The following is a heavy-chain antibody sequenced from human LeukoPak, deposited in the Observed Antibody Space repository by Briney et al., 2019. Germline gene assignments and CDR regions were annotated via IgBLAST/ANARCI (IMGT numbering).Heavy chain of an antibody. J-gene: IGHJ4*02. Sequence: PGGSLRLSCAASGFTFSSYGMHWVRQAPGKGLEWVAVISYGGSNKYYADSVKGRFTISRDNSKNTLYLQMNSLRAEDTAVYYCAKLPKTTVATITVDYWGQGTLVTVSS. D-gene: IGHD5-12*01. V-gene: IGHV3-30*18. CDR3: AKLPKTTVATITVDY. CDR1: GFTFSSYG. CDR2: ISYGGSNK.